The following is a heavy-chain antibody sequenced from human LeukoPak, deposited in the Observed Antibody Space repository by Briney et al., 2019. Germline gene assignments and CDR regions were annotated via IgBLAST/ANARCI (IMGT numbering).Heavy chain of an antibody. J-gene: IGHJ4*02. D-gene: IGHD5-18*01. V-gene: IGHV4-59*01. CDR3: ARVQLSLYYFDY. CDR2: IYYSGST. CDR1: GGSISSYY. Sequence: SETLSLTCTVSGGSISSYYWSWIRRPPGKGLEWIGYIYYSGSTNYNPSLKSRVTISVDTSKNQFSLKLSSVTAADTAVYYCARVQLSLYYFDYWGQGTLVTVSS.